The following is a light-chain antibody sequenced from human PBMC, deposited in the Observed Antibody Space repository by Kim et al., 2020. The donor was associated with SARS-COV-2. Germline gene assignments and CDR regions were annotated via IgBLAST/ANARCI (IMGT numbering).Light chain of an antibody. CDR2: GNT. J-gene: IGLJ1*01. Sequence: QRVTISCTGGSSNIGAGYDVPWFQQLPGTAPKLLIYGNTNRPSGVPDRFSGSKSGTSASLAITGLQAEDEADYYCQSFDTSLDGYVFGTGTKVTVL. V-gene: IGLV1-40*01. CDR3: QSFDTSLDGYV. CDR1: SSNIGAGYD.